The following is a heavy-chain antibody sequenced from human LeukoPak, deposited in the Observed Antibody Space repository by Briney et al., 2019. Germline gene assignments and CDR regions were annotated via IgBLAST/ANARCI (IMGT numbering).Heavy chain of an antibody. D-gene: IGHD5-12*01. V-gene: IGHV3-7*01. Sequence: GGSLRLSCAASGFTFSSYWMSWVRQAPGKGLEWVANIKQDGSEKYYVDSVKGRFTISRDNAKNSLYLQINSLRAEDTAVYYCARVGYEVAFDIWGQGTMVTVSS. J-gene: IGHJ3*02. CDR3: ARVGYEVAFDI. CDR2: IKQDGSEK. CDR1: GFTFSSYW.